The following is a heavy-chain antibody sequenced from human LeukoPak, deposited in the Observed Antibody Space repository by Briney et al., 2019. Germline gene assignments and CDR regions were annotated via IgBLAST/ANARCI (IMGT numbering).Heavy chain of an antibody. CDR1: GYTFTSYY. V-gene: IGHV1-2*02. D-gene: IGHD3-22*01. Sequence: GASVKVSCKASGYTFTSYYIHWLRQAPGQRFEWMGWSDPKSGATKYEHFQGRVTMTRDTSISTAYMELGRLRSDDTAVYYCAMLVVRHYFDYWGQGTLVTVSS. CDR3: AMLVVRHYFDY. J-gene: IGHJ4*02. CDR2: SDPKSGAT.